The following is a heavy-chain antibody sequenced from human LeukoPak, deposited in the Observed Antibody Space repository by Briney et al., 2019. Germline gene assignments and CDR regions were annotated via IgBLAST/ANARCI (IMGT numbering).Heavy chain of an antibody. V-gene: IGHV4-31*03. CDR3: ASRTVDTAISDP. CDR2: ISYSGST. D-gene: IGHD5-18*01. J-gene: IGHJ5*02. Sequence: PSETLSLTCTVSGGSISSGAYYWTWIRQHPGKGLEWIGYISYSGSTYYNPSLQSRVTISVDTSKNQFSLRLSSVIAADTAVYYCASRTVDTAISDPWGQGTLVTVSS. CDR1: GGSISSGAYY.